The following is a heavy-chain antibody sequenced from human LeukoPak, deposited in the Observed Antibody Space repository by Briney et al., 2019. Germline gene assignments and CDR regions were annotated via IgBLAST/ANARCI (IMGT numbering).Heavy chain of an antibody. CDR2: IYYSGST. V-gene: IGHV4-59*01. Sequence: SETLSLTCTVSGGSISSYYWSWIRQPPGKELEWIGYIYYSGSTSYNPSLKSRVTISVDTSKSQFSLRLSSVTAADTAVYYCARVSLSGSYSPFDPWGQGTPVTVSS. CDR3: ARVSLSGSYSPFDP. J-gene: IGHJ5*02. D-gene: IGHD1-26*01. CDR1: GGSISSYY.